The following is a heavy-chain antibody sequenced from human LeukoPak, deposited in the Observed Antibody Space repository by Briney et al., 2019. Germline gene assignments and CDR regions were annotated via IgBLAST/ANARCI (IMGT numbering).Heavy chain of an antibody. J-gene: IGHJ6*03. CDR1: GGSFSGYY. Sequence: KPSETLSLTCAVYGGSFSGYYWSWIRQPPGKGLEWIGEINHSGSTNYNPSLKSRVTISVDTSKNQFSLKLSSVTAADTAVYYCARRVGVKATVVRKSYYYMDVWGKGTTVTISS. CDR3: ARRVGVKATVVRKSYYYMDV. CDR2: INHSGST. D-gene: IGHD4-23*01. V-gene: IGHV4-34*01.